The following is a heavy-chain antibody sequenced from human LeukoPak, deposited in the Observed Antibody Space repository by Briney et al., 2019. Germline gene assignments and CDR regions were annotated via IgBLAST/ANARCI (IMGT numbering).Heavy chain of an antibody. CDR3: ARAVYGSGSYTYYYYMDV. CDR2: ISGSGGIT. Sequence: QPGGSLRLSCAASGFTFSTYAMSWVRQAPGKGLEWVSSISGSGGITNYADSVKGRFTISRDNSKNTLFLQMNSLRAEDTAVYYCARAVYGSGSYTYYYYMDVWGKGTTVTVSS. J-gene: IGHJ6*03. CDR1: GFTFSTYA. V-gene: IGHV3-23*01. D-gene: IGHD3-10*01.